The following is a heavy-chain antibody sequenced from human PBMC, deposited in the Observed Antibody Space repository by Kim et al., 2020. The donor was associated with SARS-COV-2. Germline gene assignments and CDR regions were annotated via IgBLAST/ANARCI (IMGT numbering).Heavy chain of an antibody. CDR2: TYYKSKWSN. CDR1: GDSVSSNNAA. J-gene: IGHJ4*02. Sequence: SQTLSLTCAISGDSVSSNNAAWHWIRQSPSRGLEWLGRTYYKSKWSNDYAESVKSRIIINADTSKNQFSLQLNSVTPEDTAVYYCVRQWASVFGYWGQGNLVTVSS. D-gene: IGHD1-26*01. V-gene: IGHV6-1*01. CDR3: VRQWASVFGY.